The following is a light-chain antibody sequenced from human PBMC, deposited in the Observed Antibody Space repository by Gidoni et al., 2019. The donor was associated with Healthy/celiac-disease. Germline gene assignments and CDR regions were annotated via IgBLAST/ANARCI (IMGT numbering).Light chain of an antibody. CDR2: EGS. CDR3: CSYAGRSTYVL. CDR1: SSDVESYNF. Sequence: QSALTQPASVSGSPGQSITISCTGASSDVESYNFVSWYQQHPGKAPKLMIYEGSKRPSGVSNRFSGSKSGNTASLTISGLQAEDEADYYCCSYAGRSTYVLFGGGTKLTVL. V-gene: IGLV2-23*01. J-gene: IGLJ2*01.